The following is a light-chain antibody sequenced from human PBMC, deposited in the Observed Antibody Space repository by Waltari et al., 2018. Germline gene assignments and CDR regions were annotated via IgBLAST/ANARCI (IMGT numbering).Light chain of an antibody. CDR2: DAT. CDR1: QDISNY. J-gene: IGKJ3*01. CDR3: QRYDNLPVFA. Sequence: DIQMTQSPSSLSASVGDRVTITCQASQDISNYLNWYQQKPGKAPKLLVHDATKLETGVPSRFSGSHSGTQFTLTINSLQPQDIATYYCQRYDNLPVFAFGPGTKVHIK. V-gene: IGKV1-33*01.